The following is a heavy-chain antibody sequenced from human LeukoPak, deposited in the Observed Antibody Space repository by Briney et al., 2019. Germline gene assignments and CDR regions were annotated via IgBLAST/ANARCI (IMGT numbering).Heavy chain of an antibody. CDR2: IRGPATST. D-gene: IGHD6-19*01. CDR3: AKDFLRWGSGWSGGLDY. J-gene: IGHJ4*02. V-gene: IGHV3-23*01. Sequence: GGSLRLSCAASGFAFSSFAMSWFRQPPGKGLEWVSAIRGPATSTYYADSVKGRFTISRDNSKNTLYLEMNSLRAEDTAIYYCAKDFLRWGSGWSGGLDYWGQGTLVTVSS. CDR1: GFAFSSFA.